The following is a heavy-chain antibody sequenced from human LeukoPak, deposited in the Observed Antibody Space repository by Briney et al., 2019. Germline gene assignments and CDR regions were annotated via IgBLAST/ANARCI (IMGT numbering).Heavy chain of an antibody. CDR3: ARAPEGYYSYYFDY. CDR1: GFTFSSYW. J-gene: IGHJ4*02. D-gene: IGHD2-15*01. CDR2: IKQDGSEK. Sequence: GGSLRLSCAASGFTFSSYWMSWVRQAPGKGLEWVANIKQDGSEKYYVDSVKCRFTISRDNAKNSLYLQMNSLRAEDTAVYYCARAPEGYYSYYFDYWGQGTLVTVSS. V-gene: IGHV3-7*01.